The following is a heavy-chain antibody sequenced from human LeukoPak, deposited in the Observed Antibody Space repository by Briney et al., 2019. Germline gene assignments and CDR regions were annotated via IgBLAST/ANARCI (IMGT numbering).Heavy chain of an antibody. Sequence: ASVKVSCKASGYTFTSYYVHWVRQAPGQGLEWMGIINPSGGRTTYAQKFRGRVTMTRDTSTTTVYMELSSLRSEDTAVYYCARNRVRHYETMSGYWGQGTLITVSS. D-gene: IGHD3-22*01. CDR2: INPSGGRT. CDR1: GYTFTSYY. J-gene: IGHJ4*02. CDR3: ARNRVRHYETMSGY. V-gene: IGHV1-46*01.